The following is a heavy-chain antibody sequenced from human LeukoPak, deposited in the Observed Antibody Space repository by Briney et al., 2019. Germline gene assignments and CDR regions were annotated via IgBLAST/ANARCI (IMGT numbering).Heavy chain of an antibody. J-gene: IGHJ6*03. V-gene: IGHV1-18*01. CDR2: ISAYNGNT. CDR3: ARGKYYYYSYMDV. Sequence: ASVKVSCKASGYTFINFGMSWVRQATGQGLEWMGWISAYNGNTNYSQKLQGRVTMTTDTSTTTVYMELRSLRSDDTAVYYCARGKYYYYSYMDVWGTGTTVTVSS. CDR1: GYTFINFG.